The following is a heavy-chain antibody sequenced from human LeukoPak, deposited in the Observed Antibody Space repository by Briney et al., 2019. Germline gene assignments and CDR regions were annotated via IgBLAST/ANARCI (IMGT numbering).Heavy chain of an antibody. CDR2: VHYNGST. CDR3: ARDRGVPRPYYFDQ. Sequence: KPSETLSLTCTVSGGSVRSSSYYWGCIRQPPGKGLEWIGSVHYNGSTCYNPSLGGRVIMSIDTSKNQFSLKLTSVTAADTAMYCCARDRGVPRPYYFDQWGQGTLVTVSS. D-gene: IGHD3-10*01. J-gene: IGHJ4*02. CDR1: GGSVRSSSYY. V-gene: IGHV4-39*07.